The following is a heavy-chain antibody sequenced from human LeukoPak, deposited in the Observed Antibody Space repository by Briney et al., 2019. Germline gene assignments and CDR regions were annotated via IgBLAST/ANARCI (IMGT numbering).Heavy chain of an antibody. CDR2: IYHSGST. V-gene: IGHV4-38-2*02. Sequence: SETLSLTCTVSGYSISSGYYWGWIRQPPGKGLEWIGSIYHSGSTYYNPSLKSRVTTSVDTSKNQISLKLSSVTAADTAVYYCARDLPGAPRGFDYWGQGTLVTVSS. CDR3: ARDLPGAPRGFDY. CDR1: GYSISSGYY. J-gene: IGHJ4*02. D-gene: IGHD1-26*01.